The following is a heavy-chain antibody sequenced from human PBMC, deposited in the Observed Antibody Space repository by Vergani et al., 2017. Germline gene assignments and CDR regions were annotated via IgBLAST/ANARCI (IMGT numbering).Heavy chain of an antibody. CDR1: GFTFSSYA. V-gene: IGHV3-30-3*01. CDR2: ISYDGSNK. CDR3: ARVAIVATEGYYYYYMDF. Sequence: QVQLVESGGGVVQPGRSLRLSCAASGFTFSSYAMHWVRQAPGKGLEWVAVISYDGSNKYYADSVKGRFTISRDNSKNTLYLQMNSLRAEDTAVYYCARVAIVATEGYYYYYMDFWGKGTTVTVSS. J-gene: IGHJ6*03. D-gene: IGHD5-12*01.